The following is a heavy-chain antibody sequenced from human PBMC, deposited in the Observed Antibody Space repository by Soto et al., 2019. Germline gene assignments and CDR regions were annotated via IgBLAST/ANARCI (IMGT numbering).Heavy chain of an antibody. CDR3: ARDGRNYYDSVNYPPEY. D-gene: IGHD3-22*01. Sequence: GGSLRLSCAASGFTFSNYAMHWVRQAPGKGLEWMGIIWYDGNNEYYADSVKGRFTISRDNPKNTLYLQMNSLRAEDTAVYYCARDGRNYYDSVNYPPEYWGQGTLVTVSS. CDR2: IWYDGNNE. V-gene: IGHV3-33*01. CDR1: GFTFSNYA. J-gene: IGHJ4*02.